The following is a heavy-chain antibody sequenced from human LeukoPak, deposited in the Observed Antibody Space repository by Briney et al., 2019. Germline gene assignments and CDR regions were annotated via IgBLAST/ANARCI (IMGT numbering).Heavy chain of an antibody. V-gene: IGHV4-59*01. J-gene: IGHJ6*02. CDR2: TYYSGST. CDR1: GGSISGYY. D-gene: IGHD2-8*01. Sequence: SETLSLTCTVSGGSISGYYWSWIRPPPGKGLEWIGYTYYSGSTYYKPSLKSRVTISVDTSKNQFSLKLNSVTAADTAVYYCARDEMGDVWGQGTTVTVSS. CDR3: ARDEMGDV.